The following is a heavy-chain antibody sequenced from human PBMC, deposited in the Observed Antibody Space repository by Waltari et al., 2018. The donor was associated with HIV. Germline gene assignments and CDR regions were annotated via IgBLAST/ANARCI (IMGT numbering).Heavy chain of an antibody. V-gene: IGHV3-9*01. CDR1: GFNFDQSA. CDR2: IGYRSYSL. CDR3: AKDTKARSIYYHFGLDV. Sequence: EVRLVESGGGKVQPGRSLTLSCAASGFNFDQSAMHWVRQVPGQAPSFIAGIGYRSYSLEYANDVMGRFTISRDNAKKPLYLQMSSLRTEETALYYCAKDTKARSIYYHFGLDVWGPGTMVFVSS. J-gene: IGHJ3*01. D-gene: IGHD3-10*01.